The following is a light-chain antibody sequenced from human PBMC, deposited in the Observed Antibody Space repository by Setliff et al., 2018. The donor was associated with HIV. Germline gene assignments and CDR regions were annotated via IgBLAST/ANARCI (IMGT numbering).Light chain of an antibody. V-gene: IGLV2-23*02. CDR1: SSDVGSYDL. J-gene: IGLJ1*01. CDR2: EVS. Sequence: LTQPASVSGSPGQSSTSSCTGTSSDVGSYDLVSWYQQHPGKASKGMIYEVSKRPSGVSNRFSGSKSGNTASLTISGLQAEDEADYYCCSYAGSSTFVFGIGTKVTVL. CDR3: CSYAGSSTFV.